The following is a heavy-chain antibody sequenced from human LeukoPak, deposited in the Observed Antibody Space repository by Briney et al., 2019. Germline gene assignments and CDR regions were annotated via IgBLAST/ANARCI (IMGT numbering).Heavy chain of an antibody. Sequence: GGSLRLSCVASGFPFRSYAMTWVRQTPGKGLESVSVITDDEDTYYADSVKGRFTISRDNSQNTVFLQMNSLRAEDTAVYYCARDRYCSTTSCSPTGLAYWGQGTLVTVSS. CDR2: ITDDEDT. D-gene: IGHD2-2*01. CDR3: ARDRYCSTTSCSPTGLAY. J-gene: IGHJ4*02. V-gene: IGHV3-23*01. CDR1: GFPFRSYA.